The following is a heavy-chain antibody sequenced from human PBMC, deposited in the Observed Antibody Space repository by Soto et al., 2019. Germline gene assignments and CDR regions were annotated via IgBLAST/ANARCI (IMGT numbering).Heavy chain of an antibody. D-gene: IGHD3-10*01. Sequence: QVQLHESGPGLVKPSQTLSLTCSVSGGSISSGNYYWSWIRQHPGKDLEWIGYIYNSGGTYYNPSLKRRVTLSADTSKNQFSLNLSSVTAADTAVYYCARGLGSETLIRGPFDYWGQGTLLSVSS. CDR2: IYNSGGT. CDR3: ARGLGSETLIRGPFDY. V-gene: IGHV4-31*03. CDR1: GGSISSGNYY. J-gene: IGHJ4*02.